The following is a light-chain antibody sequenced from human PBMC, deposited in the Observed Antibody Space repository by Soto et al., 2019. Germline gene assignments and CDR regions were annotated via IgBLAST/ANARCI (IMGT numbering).Light chain of an antibody. V-gene: IGLV1-40*01. Sequence: QSVLTQPPSVSGAPGQRVTIFCTGSSSNIGAGYDVHWYQQLPGTAPKLLIYGNSNRPSGVPDRFSGSKSGTSASLAITGLHAEDEADYYCQSYDSSLSGNYVFGTGTKLTVL. CDR2: GNS. CDR3: QSYDSSLSGNYV. J-gene: IGLJ1*01. CDR1: SSNIGAGYD.